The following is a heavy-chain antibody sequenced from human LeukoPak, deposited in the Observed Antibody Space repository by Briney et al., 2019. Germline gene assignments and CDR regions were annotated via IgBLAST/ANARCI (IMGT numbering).Heavy chain of an antibody. J-gene: IGHJ4*02. D-gene: IGHD5-12*01. CDR3: ARGQGGYDTPKIDY. Sequence: ASVKVSCKASGYTFTGYYMHWVRQAPGQGLEWMGWINPNSGGTNYAQKFQGRVTMTRDTSTSTAYMELSRLRSDDTAVYYCARGQGGYDTPKIDYWGQGTLVTVSS. CDR1: GYTFTGYY. V-gene: IGHV1-2*02. CDR2: INPNSGGT.